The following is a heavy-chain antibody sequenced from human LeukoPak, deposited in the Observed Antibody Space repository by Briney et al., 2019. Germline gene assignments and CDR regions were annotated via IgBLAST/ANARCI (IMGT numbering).Heavy chain of an antibody. D-gene: IGHD4-23*01. CDR3: ARGPPMVVTPFDY. J-gene: IGHJ4*02. Sequence: SETLSLTCTVSGGSLSSYYWSWIRQPPGKGLEWIGYIYYSGSTNYNPSLKSRVTISVDTSKNQFSLKLSSVTAADTAVYYYARGPPMVVTPFDYWGQGTLVTVSS. V-gene: IGHV4-59*01. CDR1: GGSLSSYY. CDR2: IYYSGST.